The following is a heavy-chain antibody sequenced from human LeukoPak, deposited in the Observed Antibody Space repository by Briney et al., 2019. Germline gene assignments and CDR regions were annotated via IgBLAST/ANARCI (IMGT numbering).Heavy chain of an antibody. V-gene: IGHV3-23*01. Sequence: GGSLRLSCVASGFTLSSYAMSWVRLAPRKGLEWVSPIGGSGDSTFYAVSVMGRSTISRDNPKGTLYLQMNSLRAEDTAVYYCAKYLSSSFVSEYFDYWGQGTLVTVSS. CDR3: AKYLSSSFVSEYFDY. CDR2: IGGSGDST. CDR1: GFTLSSYA. J-gene: IGHJ4*02. D-gene: IGHD6-6*01.